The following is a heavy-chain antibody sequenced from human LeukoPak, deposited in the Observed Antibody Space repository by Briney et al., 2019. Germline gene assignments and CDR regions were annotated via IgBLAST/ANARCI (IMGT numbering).Heavy chain of an antibody. V-gene: IGHV3-33*06. CDR2: IWHDGSNK. Sequence: GGPLRLSCAASGFTFSNYGMHWVRQAPGKGLEWVAVIWHDGSNKYYADSVKGRFTISRDNSKNMLYLQMNSLRAEDTAVYYCANNFDYWGQGTLVTVSS. CDR1: GFTFSNYG. CDR3: ANNFDY. J-gene: IGHJ4*02.